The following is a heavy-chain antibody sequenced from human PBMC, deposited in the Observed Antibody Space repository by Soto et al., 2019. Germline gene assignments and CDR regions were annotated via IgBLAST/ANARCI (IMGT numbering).Heavy chain of an antibody. CDR2: INAGNGNT. J-gene: IGHJ4*02. CDR3: ARDGDSGWYHKSFDY. D-gene: IGHD6-19*01. V-gene: IGHV1-3*01. CDR1: GYTFTSYA. Sequence: ASVKVSCKASGYTFTSYAMHWVRQAPGQRLEWMGWINAGNGNTKYSQKFQGRVTITRDTSASTAYMELSSLRSEDTAVYYCARDGDSGWYHKSFDYWGQGTLVTVSS.